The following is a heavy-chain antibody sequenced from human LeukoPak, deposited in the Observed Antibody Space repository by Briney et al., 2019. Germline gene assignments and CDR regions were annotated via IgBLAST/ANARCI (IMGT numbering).Heavy chain of an antibody. CDR3: ARVPYDILTGYYWRYYYGMDV. Sequence: PSETLSLTCTVSGGSISSYYWSWIRQPPGKGLEWIGYIYYSGSTNYNPSLKSRVTISVDTSKNQFSLKLSSVTAADTAVYYCARVPYDILTGYYWRYYYGMDVWGQGTTVTVS. D-gene: IGHD3-9*01. J-gene: IGHJ6*02. CDR1: GGSISSYY. CDR2: IYYSGST. V-gene: IGHV4-59*01.